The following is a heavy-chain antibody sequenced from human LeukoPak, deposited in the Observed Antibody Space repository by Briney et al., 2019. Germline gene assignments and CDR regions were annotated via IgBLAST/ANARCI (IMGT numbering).Heavy chain of an antibody. V-gene: IGHV1-69*01. CDR2: IIPMFGTA. Sequence: SVKVSCKASGGSFSSHAINWVRQAPGQGLEWMGGIIPMFGTANYTQKFQGRVTITADASTAYMELSSLRSEDTAIYFCARALGYCSGGSCYSHYGGGDSWGQGTLVIVSS. D-gene: IGHD2-15*01. CDR3: ARALGYCSGGSCYSHYGGGDS. J-gene: IGHJ4*02. CDR1: GGSFSSHA.